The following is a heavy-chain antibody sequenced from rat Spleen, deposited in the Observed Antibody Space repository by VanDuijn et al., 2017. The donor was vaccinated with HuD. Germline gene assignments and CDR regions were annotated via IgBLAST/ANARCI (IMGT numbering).Heavy chain of an antibody. CDR2: ISNDGVNT. V-gene: IGHV5-58*01. CDR3: ARQGTSVARYYWYFDF. CDR1: GFTFSSYW. Sequence: EVQLVESGGGLVQPGRSLKLSCVASGFTFSSYWMYWVRQAPGKGLEWVSSISNDGVNTYYPDSVKGRFTISRDNAESIVYLQMNSLRSEDAATYYCARQGTSVARYYWYFDFWGPGTMVTVSS. J-gene: IGHJ1*01. D-gene: IGHD1-8*01.